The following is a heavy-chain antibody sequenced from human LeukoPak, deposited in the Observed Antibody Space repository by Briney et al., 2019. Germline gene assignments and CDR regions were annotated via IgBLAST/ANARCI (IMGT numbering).Heavy chain of an antibody. D-gene: IGHD2-15*01. CDR2: VSGDGANT. V-gene: IGHV3-23*01. CDR1: GFTFSNYA. CDR3: AKGRGYCTGGSCYSDY. J-gene: IGHJ4*02. Sequence: GGSPRLSCAASGFTFSNYAMSWVRQASGKGLDWVSTVSGDGANTYYADSVKGRFTISRDNSKSTVFLQMDSLRADDTAVYYCAKGRGYCTGGSCYSDYWGQGSLVTVSS.